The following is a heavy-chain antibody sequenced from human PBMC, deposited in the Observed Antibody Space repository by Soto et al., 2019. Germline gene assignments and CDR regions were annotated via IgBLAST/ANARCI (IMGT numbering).Heavy chain of an antibody. CDR3: ARESCSGGSCYFDY. Sequence: GGSLRLSCAASGFTFSSYGMHWVRQAPGKGLEWVAVIWYDGSNKYYADAVKGRFTISRDNSKNTLYLQMNSLRAEDTAVYYCARESCSGGSCYFDYWGQGPLVTVSS. J-gene: IGHJ4*02. CDR1: GFTFSSYG. CDR2: IWYDGSNK. D-gene: IGHD2-15*01. V-gene: IGHV3-33*01.